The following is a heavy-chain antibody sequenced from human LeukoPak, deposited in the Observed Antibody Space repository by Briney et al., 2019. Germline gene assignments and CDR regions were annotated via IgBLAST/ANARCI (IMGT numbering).Heavy chain of an antibody. J-gene: IGHJ4*02. CDR2: INHSGST. CDR3: ASAKVGATGLFDY. V-gene: IGHV4-34*01. D-gene: IGHD1-26*01. Sequence: PSETLSLTCAFYGGSFSGYYWSWIRQPPGKGLEWIGEINHSGSTNYNPSLKSRVTISVDTSKNQFSLKLSSVTAADTAVYYCASAKVGATGLFDYWGQGTLVTVSS. CDR1: GGSFSGYY.